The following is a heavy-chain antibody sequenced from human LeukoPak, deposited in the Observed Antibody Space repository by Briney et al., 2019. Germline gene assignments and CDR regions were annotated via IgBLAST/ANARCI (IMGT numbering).Heavy chain of an antibody. D-gene: IGHD6-13*01. J-gene: IGHJ4*02. CDR1: GGSISSSSYY. CDR2: IYYTGST. CDR3: ARQGSSWYYVWNGYFDY. Sequence: SETLSLTCTVSGGSISSSSYYWGWIRQPPGKGLEWIGCIYYTGSTYHNPSLKSRVTISVDTSKNQFSLKLSSVTAADTAVYYCARQGSSWYYVWNGYFDYWGQGTLVTVSS. V-gene: IGHV4-39*01.